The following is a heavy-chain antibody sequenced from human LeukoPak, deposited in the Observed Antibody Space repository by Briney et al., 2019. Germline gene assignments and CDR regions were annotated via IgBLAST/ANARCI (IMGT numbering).Heavy chain of an antibody. CDR2: ISESGDNT. D-gene: IGHD1-26*01. Sequence: SGGSLRLSCAASGFTFSNYAMSWVRQAPGKGLDWVSIISESGDNTYYADSVKERFTISRDNSKNTLYLQMSSLRAEDTAVHYCAINKGQWELFAYWGQGTLVTVSS. CDR1: GFTFSNYA. V-gene: IGHV3-23*01. CDR3: AINKGQWELFAY. J-gene: IGHJ4*02.